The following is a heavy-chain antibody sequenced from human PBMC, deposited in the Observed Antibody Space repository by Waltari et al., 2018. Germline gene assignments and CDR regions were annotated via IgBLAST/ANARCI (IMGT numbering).Heavy chain of an antibody. CDR1: GCSINNYY. CDR3: ARGTAYYRPADVFEF. Sequence: QVHLHESGPGLVRPSETLSLTCGVSGCSINNYYWTWIRQTPGKGLEWIGYVHYGGSTDYNPSLKGRVTMSLDTSRNQFSLRLQSVTAADTAVYYCARGTAYYRPADVFEFWGQGTTVIVSS. J-gene: IGHJ3*01. CDR2: VHYGGST. D-gene: IGHD3-10*01. V-gene: IGHV4-59*01.